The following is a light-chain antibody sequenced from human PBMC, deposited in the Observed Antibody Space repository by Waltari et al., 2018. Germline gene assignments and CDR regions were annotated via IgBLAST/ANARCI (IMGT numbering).Light chain of an antibody. CDR2: RNN. Sequence: QSVLTQPPSASGTPGQGVTISCSGSSSNIGDNNVYWYQQFPGTSPKLLIHRNNQRPSGVPDRFSGSKSGTSAFLVISGLRSEDEADYHCAAWDDSLSGWVFGGGTKLTVL. J-gene: IGLJ3*02. V-gene: IGLV1-47*01. CDR1: SSNIGDNN. CDR3: AAWDDSLSGWV.